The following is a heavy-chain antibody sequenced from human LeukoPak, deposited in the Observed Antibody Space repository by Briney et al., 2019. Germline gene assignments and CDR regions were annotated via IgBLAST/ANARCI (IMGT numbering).Heavy chain of an antibody. V-gene: IGHV3-21*01. CDR2: ITSDSSYV. D-gene: IGHD3-22*01. CDR1: GFTFSSYN. CDR3: GRDPYYDALDY. J-gene: IGHJ4*02. Sequence: GGSLRLSCAASGFTFSSYNMNWVRQAPGKGLEWVSSITSDSSYVFYADSVKGRFTISRDNAENSLYLQMNSLRAEDTAVYYCGRDPYYDALDYWGQGILVTVSS.